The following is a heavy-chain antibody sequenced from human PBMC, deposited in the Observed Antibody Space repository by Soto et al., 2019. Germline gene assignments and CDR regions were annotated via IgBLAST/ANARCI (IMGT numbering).Heavy chain of an antibody. J-gene: IGHJ4*02. D-gene: IGHD6-6*01. CDR3: AIGDRSSWIGNQ. Sequence: QVHLVQSGAEVTKAGSSVKVSCKASGGTFSSHAFSWVRQAPGQGLEWVGGIIPLFETANYAQEFQGRVTISADESTNTVILELNKLRSDDTAIYFCAIGDRSSWIGNQWGPGTQVTVS. CDR2: IIPLFETA. CDR1: GGTFSSHA. V-gene: IGHV1-69*01.